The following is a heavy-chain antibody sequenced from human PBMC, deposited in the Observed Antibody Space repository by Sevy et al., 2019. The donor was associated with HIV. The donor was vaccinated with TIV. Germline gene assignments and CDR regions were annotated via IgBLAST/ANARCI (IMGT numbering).Heavy chain of an antibody. V-gene: IGHV1-2*02. CDR1: GYYFTGYY. CDR3: ARSVYGSGTYLNDY. Sequence: ASVNVSCKASGYYFTGYYVHWVRQAPGQGLEWMGWINPNGGGTNIGQKFHGRVTMSRDTSSTTAYMELTRLRSNDTGVYFCARSVYGSGTYLNDYWGQGTLVTVSS. J-gene: IGHJ4*02. CDR2: INPNGGGT. D-gene: IGHD3-10*01.